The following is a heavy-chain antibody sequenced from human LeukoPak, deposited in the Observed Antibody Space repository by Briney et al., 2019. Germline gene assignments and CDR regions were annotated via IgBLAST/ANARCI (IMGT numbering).Heavy chain of an antibody. Sequence: PSQTLSLTCTVSGDSISSGNYYWSWMRKPAGRGLEWIGRFSITGSTDYNPSLKSRVTISVDTSKNQFSLRLTSVTAADTAVYYCVRGFDPWGQGTLVTVSS. CDR2: FSITGST. V-gene: IGHV4-61*02. CDR3: VRGFDP. CDR1: GDSISSGNYY. J-gene: IGHJ5*02.